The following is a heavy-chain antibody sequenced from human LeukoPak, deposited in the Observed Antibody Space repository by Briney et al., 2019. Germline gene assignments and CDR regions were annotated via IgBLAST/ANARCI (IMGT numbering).Heavy chain of an antibody. Sequence: GGSLRLSCAASAFSFSSYWMSWVRQAPGKGLEWVANIKQDGSEKWYVDSVKGRFTISRDNAKNSLYLQMNSLRADDTAVYYCARVSRPLRCCSGGSCYSMDFDSWGQGTLVTVSS. CDR3: ARVSRPLRCCSGGSCYSMDFDS. V-gene: IGHV3-7*03. J-gene: IGHJ4*02. CDR1: AFSFSSYW. D-gene: IGHD2-15*01. CDR2: IKQDGSEK.